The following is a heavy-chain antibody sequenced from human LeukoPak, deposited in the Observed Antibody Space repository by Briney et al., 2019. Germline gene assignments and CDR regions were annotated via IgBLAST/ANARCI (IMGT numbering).Heavy chain of an antibody. CDR1: NGSFSGHY. J-gene: IGHJ4*02. CDR3: ARASPPTNYYDSSGGIDY. V-gene: IGHV4-34*09. Sequence: SETLSLTCAVYNGSFSGHYWSWIRQPPGKGLEWIGEINHSGSTNYNPSLKSRVTISVDTSKNQFSLKLSSVTAADTAVYYCARASPPTNYYDSSGGIDYWGQGTLVTASS. CDR2: INHSGST. D-gene: IGHD3-22*01.